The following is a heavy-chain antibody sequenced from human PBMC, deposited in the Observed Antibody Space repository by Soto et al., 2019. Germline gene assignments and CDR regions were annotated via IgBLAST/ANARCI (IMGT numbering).Heavy chain of an antibody. CDR1: KFTFSSYW. Sequence: EVQLVESGGGLVQPGGSLRLSCVASKFTFSSYWMSWVRQAPGEVLEWVANINQDGTENYYVDSVKGRFTISRDNAKNSLYLQMDSLRVEDTAVYYCASEYGDVLKFFDFWGQGTLVTVSS. CDR3: ASEYGDVLKFFDF. D-gene: IGHD2-21*02. V-gene: IGHV3-7*01. CDR2: INQDGTEN. J-gene: IGHJ4*02.